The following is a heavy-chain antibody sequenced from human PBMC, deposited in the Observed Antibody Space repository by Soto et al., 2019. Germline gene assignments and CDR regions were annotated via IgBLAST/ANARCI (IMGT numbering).Heavy chain of an antibody. J-gene: IGHJ6*02. D-gene: IGHD2-21*02. CDR2: ISSSSSYI. CDR1: GFTFSSYS. CDR3: ARDRIVVVTPQAPYYYYGMDV. Sequence: PGGSLRLSCAASGFTFSSYSMNWVRQAPGKGLEWVSSISSSSSYIYYADSVKGRFTISRDNAKNSLYLQMNSLRAEDTAVYYCARDRIVVVTPQAPYYYYGMDVWGQGTTVTVSS. V-gene: IGHV3-21*01.